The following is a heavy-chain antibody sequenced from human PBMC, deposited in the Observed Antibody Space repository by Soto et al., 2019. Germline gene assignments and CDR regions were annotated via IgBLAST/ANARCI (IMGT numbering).Heavy chain of an antibody. J-gene: IGHJ6*02. V-gene: IGHV4-34*01. CDR1: GGSFY. D-gene: IGHD4-17*01. CDR2: IRHSGST. CDR3: ARGGGDYDYAVDV. Sequence: QVQLQQWGAGLLKPSETLSLNCAVYGGSFYWTWIRQPPGKGLECIGEIRHSGSTNYNPSLKSRVSISIDRSKSQVSLTVYSVTAADTAVYYCARGGGDYDYAVDVWGQGTTVTVSS.